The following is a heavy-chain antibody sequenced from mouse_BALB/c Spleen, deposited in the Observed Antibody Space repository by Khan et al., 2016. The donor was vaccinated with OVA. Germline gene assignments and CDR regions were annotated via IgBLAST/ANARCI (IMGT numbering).Heavy chain of an antibody. J-gene: IGHJ3*01. CDR2: IWSAGST. D-gene: IGHD2-4*01. Sequence: QVQLKQSGPGLVQPSQSLSITCTVSGFSLNNYSVHWVRQSPGKGLEWLGVIWSAGSTDYNAAFISRLTISKDNSRSQVLFKMNSLQPNDTAIYYCARMGYDYGRGALFAYWGQGTPVTVSA. V-gene: IGHV2-2*02. CDR3: ARMGYDYGRGALFAY. CDR1: GFSLNNYS.